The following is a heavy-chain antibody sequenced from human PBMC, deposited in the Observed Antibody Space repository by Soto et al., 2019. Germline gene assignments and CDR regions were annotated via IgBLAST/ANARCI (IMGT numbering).Heavy chain of an antibody. V-gene: IGHV4-34*01. Sequence: SETLSLTCAVYGGSFIGYYCSFIRHPPFKWLEWIGEINHSGSTNYNPSLKSRVTISVDTSKNQFSLKLSSVTAADTAVYYCARVNPLRYFDWLPGENWFDPWGQGTLVTVSS. CDR3: ARVNPLRYFDWLPGENWFDP. D-gene: IGHD3-9*01. J-gene: IGHJ5*02. CDR1: GGSFIGYY. CDR2: INHSGST.